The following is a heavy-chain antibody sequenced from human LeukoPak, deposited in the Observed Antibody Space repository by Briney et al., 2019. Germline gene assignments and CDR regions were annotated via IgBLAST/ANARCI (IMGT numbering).Heavy chain of an antibody. Sequence: SETLSLTCTVSGGSISSYYWSWIRQPAGKGLEWIGRIYTSGSTNYNPSLKSRVTMSVDTSKNQFSLKLSSVTAADKAVYYCARSPRNYYDSSGYLDFDYWGQGTLVTVSS. CDR3: ARSPRNYYDSSGYLDFDY. D-gene: IGHD3-22*01. J-gene: IGHJ4*02. CDR1: GGSISSYY. CDR2: IYTSGST. V-gene: IGHV4-4*07.